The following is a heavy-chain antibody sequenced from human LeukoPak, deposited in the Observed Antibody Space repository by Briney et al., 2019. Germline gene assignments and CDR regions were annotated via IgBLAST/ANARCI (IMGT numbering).Heavy chain of an antibody. V-gene: IGHV1-69*01. CDR2: IIPLKGTS. CDR1: GGTLSDHV. Sequence: SVKVSCKASGGTLSDHVISWVRQAPGHGLEWMGGIIPLKGTSKLTQKLQDRATICADESTNTVYMEVRSLRSEDTALYYCATYDVLTGFEYWGQGTLVIVSS. J-gene: IGHJ4*02. D-gene: IGHD3-9*01. CDR3: ATYDVLTGFEY.